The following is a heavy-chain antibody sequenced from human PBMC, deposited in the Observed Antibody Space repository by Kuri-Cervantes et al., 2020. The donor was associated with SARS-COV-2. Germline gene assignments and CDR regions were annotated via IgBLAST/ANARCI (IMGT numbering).Heavy chain of an antibody. J-gene: IGHJ3*02. CDR3: ARARAAFDI. Sequence: GESLKISCAASGFTFSSYSMNWVRQAPGKGLEWVAVISYDGSNKYYADSVKGRFTISRDNSKNTLYLQMNSLRAEDTAVYYCARARAAFDIWGQGTMVTVSS. V-gene: IGHV3-30*03. CDR1: GFTFSSYS. CDR2: ISYDGSNK.